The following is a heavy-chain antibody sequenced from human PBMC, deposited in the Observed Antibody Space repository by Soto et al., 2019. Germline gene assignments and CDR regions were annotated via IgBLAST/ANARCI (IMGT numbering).Heavy chain of an antibody. CDR1: GGFISSYY. Sequence: SETLSLTCTVSGGFISSYYWSWIRQPPGEGLEWTGQFCHSGTATYQPSLKSRVTISVDASKNQFSLRLSSVTAADTAVYYCARHLPGRDDGQDYWGQGALVTVSS. CDR3: ARHLPGRDDGQDY. J-gene: IGHJ4*02. D-gene: IGHD2-15*01. CDR2: FCHSGTA. V-gene: IGHV4-59*08.